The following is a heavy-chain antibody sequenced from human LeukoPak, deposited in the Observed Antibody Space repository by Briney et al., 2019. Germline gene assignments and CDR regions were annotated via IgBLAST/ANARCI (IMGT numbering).Heavy chain of an antibody. J-gene: IGHJ6*03. V-gene: IGHV3-30*02. CDR1: GFTFTGYA. CDR3: AKERTGYYMEV. Sequence: GGSLRLSCIASGFTFTGYAMHWVRQAPGKGLEWVAFIAYDGSNKYYADSVKGRLTISRDSSKSTLYLQMNSLRAEDTAVYYCAKERTGYYMEVWGRGTTATVSS. D-gene: IGHD1-1*01. CDR2: IAYDGSNK.